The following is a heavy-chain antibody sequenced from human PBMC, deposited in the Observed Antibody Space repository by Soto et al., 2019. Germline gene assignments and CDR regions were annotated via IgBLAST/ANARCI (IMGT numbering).Heavy chain of an antibody. D-gene: IGHD1-26*01. CDR3: TKQTGDSRTYSGMDV. J-gene: IGHJ6*04. CDR2: AYYRSQWYY. CDR1: VDSVSSNSAA. V-gene: IGHV6-1*01. Sequence: PSQTLSLTCAISVDSVSSNSAAWNWIRQSPSRGLEWLGRAYYRSQWYYDSADSVRSRITVIPDTSKNQFSLQLNSVTPEDTARHYCTKQTGDSRTYSGMDVWGKARTVT.